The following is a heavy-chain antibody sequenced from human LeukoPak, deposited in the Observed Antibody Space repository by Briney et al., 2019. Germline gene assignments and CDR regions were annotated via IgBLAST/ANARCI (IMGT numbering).Heavy chain of an antibody. J-gene: IGHJ6*03. Sequence: GGSLRLSCAASGFTFSDHYMDWVRQAPGKGLEWVGRTRNKANSYTTEYAASVKGRFTISRDDSKNSLYLQMNSPKTEDTAVYYCARERSTIVVVPAAKDYYYYYYMDVWGKGTTVTVSS. D-gene: IGHD2-2*01. CDR2: TRNKANSYTT. V-gene: IGHV3-72*01. CDR3: ARERSTIVVVPAAKDYYYYYYMDV. CDR1: GFTFSDHY.